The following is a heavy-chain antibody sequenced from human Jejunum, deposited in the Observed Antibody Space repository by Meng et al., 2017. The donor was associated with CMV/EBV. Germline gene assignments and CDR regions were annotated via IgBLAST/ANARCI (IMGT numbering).Heavy chain of an antibody. CDR2: ISSGSNTI. CDR1: TFSSYS. CDR3: ARGGRGNYYYYYGMDV. J-gene: IGHJ6*02. Sequence: TFSSYSMTWVRQAPGKGLEWVSYISSGSNTIYYADSVTGRFTISRDNANNSLHLQMSSLRAEDTAVYYCARGGRGNYYYYYGMDVWGQGTTVTVSS. V-gene: IGHV3-48*04. D-gene: IGHD3-16*01.